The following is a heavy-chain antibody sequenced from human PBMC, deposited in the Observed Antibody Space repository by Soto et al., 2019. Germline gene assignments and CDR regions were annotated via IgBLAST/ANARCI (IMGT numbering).Heavy chain of an antibody. Sequence: GGSLRLSCAASGFTFSSYSMNWVRQAPGKGLEWVSSISSSSSYIYYADSVKGRFTISRDNAKNSLYLQMNSLRAEDTAVYYGARVVSSSDYYYYYGMDVWGQGTTVTVSS. CDR1: GFTFSSYS. V-gene: IGHV3-21*01. CDR2: ISSSSSYI. D-gene: IGHD6-13*01. CDR3: ARVVSSSDYYYYYGMDV. J-gene: IGHJ6*02.